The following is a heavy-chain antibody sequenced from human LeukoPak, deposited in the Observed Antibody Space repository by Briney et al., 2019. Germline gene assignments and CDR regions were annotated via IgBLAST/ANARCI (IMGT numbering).Heavy chain of an antibody. CDR2: IYPGDSDT. CDR1: GYNFATSW. D-gene: IGHD6-19*01. V-gene: IGHV5-51*01. CDR3: ASHASDSSGWYTPFDY. J-gene: IGHJ4*02. Sequence: HGESLKISCKGSGYNFATSWIGWVRQMPGKGLEWMGTIYPGDSDTRYSPPFEGQVTISADKSISTAYLQWSSLKASDTAMYYCASHASDSSGWYTPFDYWGQGTLVTVSS.